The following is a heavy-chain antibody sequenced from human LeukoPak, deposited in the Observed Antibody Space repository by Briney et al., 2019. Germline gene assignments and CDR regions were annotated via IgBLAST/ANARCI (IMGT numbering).Heavy chain of an antibody. CDR1: GFTFSSYW. CDR2: INSDGSST. V-gene: IGHV3-74*01. D-gene: IGHD2-21*02. J-gene: IGHJ6*02. Sequence: GSLRLSCAASGFTFSSYWMHWVCQAPGKGLVWVSRINSDGSSTSYADSVKGRFTISRDNAKNTLYLQMNSLRAKDTAVYYCARERVVVTAIEDCYYGMDVWGQGTTVTVSS. CDR3: ARERVVVTAIEDCYYGMDV.